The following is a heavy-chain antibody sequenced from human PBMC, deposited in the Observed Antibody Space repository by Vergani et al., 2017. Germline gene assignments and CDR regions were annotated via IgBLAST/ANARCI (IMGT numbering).Heavy chain of an antibody. CDR1: GFTFSSYG. D-gene: IGHD3-3*01. Sequence: QVQLVESGGGVVQPGRSLRLSCAASGFTFSSYGMHWVRQAPGKGLEWVAVISYDGSNKYYADSVKGRFTISRDNSKNTLYLQMNSLRAEDTAVYYCAKDFVRFWSGLDYWGQGTLVTVSS. J-gene: IGHJ4*02. CDR2: ISYDGSNK. CDR3: AKDFVRFWSGLDY. V-gene: IGHV3-30*18.